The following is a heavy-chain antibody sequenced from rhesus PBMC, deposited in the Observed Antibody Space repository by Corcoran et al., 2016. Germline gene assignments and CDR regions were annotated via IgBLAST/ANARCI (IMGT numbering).Heavy chain of an antibody. CDR1: GYSISSGYG. CDR2: ISYIWST. V-gene: IGHV4-122*02. J-gene: IGHJ4*01. CDR3: AREIPLGYCTGSGCSPEYYFDY. Sequence: QLQLQESGPGLVKPSETLSLTCAVSGYSISSGYGWSWIRQPPGKGLEWIGYISYIWSTSYHPSLKGRVTISREASKNQFYRKVSSVTAADTAVYYCAREIPLGYCTGSGCSPEYYFDYWGQGVLVTVSS. D-gene: IGHD2-21*01.